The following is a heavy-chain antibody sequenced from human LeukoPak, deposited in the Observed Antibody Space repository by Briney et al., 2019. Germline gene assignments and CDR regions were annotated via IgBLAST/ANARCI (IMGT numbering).Heavy chain of an antibody. CDR2: ISGSGGST. Sequence: GGSLRLSCAASGFTFSSYAMSWVRQAPGKGLEWVSAISGSGGSTYYADSVKGRFTISRDNSKNTLYLQMNSLRAEDTAVYYCANDYDSSGFTEGGLNDYWGQGTLVTVSS. CDR3: ANDYDSSGFTEGGLNDY. J-gene: IGHJ4*02. CDR1: GFTFSSYA. D-gene: IGHD3-22*01. V-gene: IGHV3-23*01.